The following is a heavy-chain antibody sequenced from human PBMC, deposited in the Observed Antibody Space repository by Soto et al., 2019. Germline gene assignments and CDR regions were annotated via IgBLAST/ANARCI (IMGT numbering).Heavy chain of an antibody. V-gene: IGHV1-69*13. J-gene: IGHJ4*02. CDR3: AREGIAVAGRGSDY. Sequence: SVKVSCKXSGGTFSSYAIGWVRQAPGQGLEWMGGIIPIFGTANYAQKFQGRVTITADESTSTAYMELSSLRSEDTAVYYCAREGIAVAGRGSDYWGQGTLVTVSS. CDR1: GGTFSSYA. D-gene: IGHD6-19*01. CDR2: IIPIFGTA.